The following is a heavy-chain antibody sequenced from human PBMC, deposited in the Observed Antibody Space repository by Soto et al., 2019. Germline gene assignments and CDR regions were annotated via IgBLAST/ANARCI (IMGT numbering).Heavy chain of an antibody. CDR3: ARARGHYEFWSGDNWFDP. CDR2: ISAYNGNT. V-gene: IGHV1-18*01. CDR1: GYTFTSYG. D-gene: IGHD3-3*01. J-gene: IGHJ5*02. Sequence: QVQLVQSGAEVKKPGASVKVSCKASGYTFTSYGISWVRQAPGQGLEWMGWISAYNGNTNYAQKLQGRVTMTTDTSTSTAYMELRSLSSDDTAVYYCARARGHYEFWSGDNWFDPWGQGTLVTVSS.